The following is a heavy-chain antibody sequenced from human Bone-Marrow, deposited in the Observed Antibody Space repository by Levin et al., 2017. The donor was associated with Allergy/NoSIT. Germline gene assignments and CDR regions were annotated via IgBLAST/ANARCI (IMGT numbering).Heavy chain of an antibody. CDR1: GYTFTSYG. J-gene: IGHJ4*02. CDR3: AREVWFGESLDY. V-gene: IGHV1-18*01. D-gene: IGHD3-10*01. Sequence: AASVKVSCKASGYTFTSYGISWVRQAPGQGLEWMGWISPYNDNTNYAQKLQGRITMTADTSTGTAYMELRSLRSDDTAVYYCAREVWFGESLDYWGQGTLVTVSS. CDR2: ISPYNDNT.